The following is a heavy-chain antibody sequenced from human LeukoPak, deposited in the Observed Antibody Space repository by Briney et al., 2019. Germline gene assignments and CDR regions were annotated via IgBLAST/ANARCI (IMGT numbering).Heavy chain of an antibody. CDR2: ISSSSSTI. J-gene: IGHJ6*03. Sequence: PGGSLRLSCAASGFTFSSYSMNWVRQAPGKGLEWVSYISSSSSTIYYVDSVKGRFTISRDNAKNSLYLQMNSLRAEDTAVYYCARDEEDGYNSDYYYYMDVWGKGTTVTVSS. CDR1: GFTFSSYS. V-gene: IGHV3-48*01. CDR3: ARDEEDGYNSDYYYYMDV. D-gene: IGHD5-24*01.